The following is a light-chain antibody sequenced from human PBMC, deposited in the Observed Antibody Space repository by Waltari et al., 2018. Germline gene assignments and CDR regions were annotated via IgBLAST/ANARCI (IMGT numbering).Light chain of an antibody. Sequence: DIVMTQSPDSLAVSLGERATINCKSSQSVLYNSNNKNYLAWYQQKPGQPPKLLIYWASTRQSGVPDRFSGSCSGTDFTLTISSLQAEDVAVYYCQQYYSSPRTFGQGTKVEIK. V-gene: IGKV4-1*01. J-gene: IGKJ1*01. CDR3: QQYYSSPRT. CDR2: WAS. CDR1: QSVLYNSNNKNY.